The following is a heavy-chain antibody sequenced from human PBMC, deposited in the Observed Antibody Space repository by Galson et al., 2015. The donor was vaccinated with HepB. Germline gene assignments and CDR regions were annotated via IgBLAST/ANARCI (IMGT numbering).Heavy chain of an antibody. CDR2: ISSSSSYI. V-gene: IGHV3-21*01. D-gene: IGHD3-10*02. J-gene: IGHJ3*02. CDR1: GFTFSSYS. Sequence: SLRLSCAASGFTFSSYSMNWVRQAPGKGLEWVSSISSSSSYIYYADSVKGRFTISRDNAKNSLYLQMNSLRAEDTAVYYCARDLYHGQGGAFDIWGQGTMVTVSS. CDR3: ARDLYHGQGGAFDI.